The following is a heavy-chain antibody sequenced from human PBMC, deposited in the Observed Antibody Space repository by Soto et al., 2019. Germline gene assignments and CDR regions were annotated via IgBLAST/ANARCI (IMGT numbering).Heavy chain of an antibody. J-gene: IGHJ6*02. CDR3: ARVGCSSTSSYYYYGMDV. CDR2: INPNSGGT. Sequence: ASVKVSCKASGYTFTGYYMHWVRQAPGQGLEWMGWINPNSGGTNYAQKFQGRVTMTRDTSISTAYMELSRLRSDDTAVYYCARVGCSSTSSYYYYGMDVWGQGTTVTVSS. CDR1: GYTFTGYY. V-gene: IGHV1-2*02. D-gene: IGHD2-2*01.